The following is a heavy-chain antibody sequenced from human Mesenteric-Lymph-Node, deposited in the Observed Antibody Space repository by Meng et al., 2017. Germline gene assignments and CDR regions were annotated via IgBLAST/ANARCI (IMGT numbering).Heavy chain of an antibody. CDR1: GFTFSSYW. J-gene: IGHJ4*02. CDR3: ARNYAY. CDR2: ISSSGLTI. Sequence: ETLSLSCAASGFTFSSYWMSWVRQAPGKGLEWLSFISSSGLTIYYADSVKGRFTISRDNPKNSLYLQMNSLRAEDTAVYYCARNYAYWGQGTQVTVSS. V-gene: IGHV3-48*04.